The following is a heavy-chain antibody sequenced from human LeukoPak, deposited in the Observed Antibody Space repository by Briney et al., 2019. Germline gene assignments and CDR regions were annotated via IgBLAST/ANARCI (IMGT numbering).Heavy chain of an antibody. CDR3: ARCSPIAAAEL. J-gene: IGHJ2*01. CDR1: GNSITTYW. D-gene: IGHD6-13*01. V-gene: IGHV5-51*01. Sequence: GESLKISCKASGNSITTYWIGWVRQKPGTGLEWMGLIFPGDSDTKYSPSFQGHVTISADKSISTAYLQWSSLKASDTAMYYCARCSPIAAAELWGRGTLVTVSS. CDR2: IFPGDSDT.